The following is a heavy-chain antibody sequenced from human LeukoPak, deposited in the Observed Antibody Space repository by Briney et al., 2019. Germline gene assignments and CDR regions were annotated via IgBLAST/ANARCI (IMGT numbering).Heavy chain of an antibody. V-gene: IGHV4-4*02. CDR2: IYHSGST. CDR3: ARGRLRYSYGLLPLDY. J-gene: IGHJ4*02. Sequence: SQTLSLTCAVSGGSISSSNWWSWVRQPPGKGLEWIGEIYHSGSTNYNPSLKSRVTISVDTSKNQFSLKLSSVTAADTAVYYCARGRLRYSYGLLPLDYWGQGTLVTVSS. CDR1: GGSISSSNW. D-gene: IGHD5-18*01.